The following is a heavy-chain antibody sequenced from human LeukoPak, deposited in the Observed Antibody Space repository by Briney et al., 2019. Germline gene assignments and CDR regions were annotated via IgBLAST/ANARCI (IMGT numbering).Heavy chain of an antibody. J-gene: IGHJ4*02. D-gene: IGHD5-24*01. V-gene: IGHV3-7*01. CDR2: IKQDGSEK. Sequence: GGSLRLSCAASGFTFSSYWMSWVRQAPGKGLEWVANIKQDGSEKYYVDSVKGRFTISRDNAKNSLYLQMNSLIAEDTAVYYCARDTGDGYYYFDYWGQGTLVTVSS. CDR3: ARDTGDGYYYFDY. CDR1: GFTFSSYW.